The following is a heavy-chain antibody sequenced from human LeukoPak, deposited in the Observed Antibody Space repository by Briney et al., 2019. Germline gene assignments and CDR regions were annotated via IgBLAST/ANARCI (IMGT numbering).Heavy chain of an antibody. V-gene: IGHV1-69*06. CDR2: IMPVLDTG. J-gene: IGHJ6*04. CDR1: GGSFRRYA. CDR3: AARDNGNDLLSYHAMDV. Sequence: ASVKVSCKASGGSFRRYAFAWVRQAPGQGLEWMGGIMPVLDTGSYAQGFQGRVTITADRSTSTAYMELRSLRPEDTALYYCAARDNGNDLLSYHAMDVWGNGTTVTVSP. D-gene: IGHD1-1*01.